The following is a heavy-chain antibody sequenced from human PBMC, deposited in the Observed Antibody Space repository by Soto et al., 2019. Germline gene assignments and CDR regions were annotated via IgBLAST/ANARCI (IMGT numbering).Heavy chain of an antibody. V-gene: IGHV3-23*01. J-gene: IGHJ4*02. CDR3: AKEAPRDILTGYYYFDY. Sequence: GGSLRLSCAASGFTFSSYAMSWVRQAPGKGLEWVSAISGSGGSTYYADSVKGRFTISRDNSKNTLYLQMNSLRAEDTAVYYCAKEAPRDILTGYYYFDYWGQGTLVTVSS. CDR1: GFTFSSYA. D-gene: IGHD3-9*01. CDR2: ISGSGGST.